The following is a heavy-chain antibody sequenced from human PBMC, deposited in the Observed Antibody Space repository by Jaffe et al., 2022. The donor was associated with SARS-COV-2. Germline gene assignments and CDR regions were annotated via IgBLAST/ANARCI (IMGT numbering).Heavy chain of an antibody. J-gene: IGHJ4*02. CDR1: GFTFSSYS. Sequence: EVQLVESGGGLVKPGGSLRLSCAASGFTFSSYSMNWVRQAPGKGLEWVSSISSSSSYIYYADSVKGRFTISRDNAKNSLYLQMNSLRAEDTAVYYCARDYWVVTTVTTGYDYWGQGTLVTVSS. D-gene: IGHD4-17*01. V-gene: IGHV3-21*01. CDR2: ISSSSSYI. CDR3: ARDYWVVTTVTTGYDY.